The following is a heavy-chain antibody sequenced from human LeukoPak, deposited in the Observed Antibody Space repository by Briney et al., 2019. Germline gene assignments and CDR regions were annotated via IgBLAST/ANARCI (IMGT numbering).Heavy chain of an antibody. V-gene: IGHV3-23*01. CDR3: AKDPYYYGSGSYFDY. D-gene: IGHD3-10*01. J-gene: IGHJ4*02. Sequence: GGSLRLSCAASGFTFSNYIMNWVRQAPGKGLEWVSAISGSGGSTYYADSVKGRFTVSRDNSKNTLYLQMNSLRAEDTAVYYCAKDPYYYGSGSYFDYWGQGTLVTVSS. CDR2: ISGSGGST. CDR1: GFTFSNYI.